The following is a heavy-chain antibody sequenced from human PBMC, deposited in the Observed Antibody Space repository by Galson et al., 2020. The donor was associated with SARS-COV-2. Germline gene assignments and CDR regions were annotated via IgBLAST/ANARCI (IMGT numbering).Heavy chain of an antibody. J-gene: IGHJ6*03. CDR3: ARAEEGIVVVPAAIGRDYYYYMDV. CDR2: SNTNTGNP. CDR1: GYTFTSYA. V-gene: IGHV7-4-1*02. D-gene: IGHD2-2*01. Sequence: ASVKVSCKASGYTFTSYAMNWVRQAPGQGLEWMGWSNTNTGNPTYAQGFTGRFVFSLDTSVSTAYLQISSLKAEDTAVYYCARAEEGIVVVPAAIGRDYYYYMDVWGKGTTVTVSS.